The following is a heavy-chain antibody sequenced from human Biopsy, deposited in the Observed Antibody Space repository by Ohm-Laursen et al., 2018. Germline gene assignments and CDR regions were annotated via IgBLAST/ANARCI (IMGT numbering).Heavy chain of an antibody. CDR1: GFTFSRYW. J-gene: IGHJ4*02. D-gene: IGHD2-8*01. CDR3: ARDGEAKYCKHGVCPSDF. CDR2: TNEDGSHT. V-gene: IGHV3-74*01. Sequence: SLRLFCAASGFTFSRYWIHWVRQAPGKGLLTWVSHTNEDGSHTDYADSVKGRFTVSRDNGKNSVYLQMNSLRVEDTAVYYCARDGEAKYCKHGVCPSDFWGQGTLVTVSS.